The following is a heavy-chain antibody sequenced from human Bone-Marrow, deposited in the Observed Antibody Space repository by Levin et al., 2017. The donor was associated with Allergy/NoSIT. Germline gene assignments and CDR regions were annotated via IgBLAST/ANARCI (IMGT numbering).Heavy chain of an antibody. J-gene: IGHJ4*02. CDR1: GFTFSRHG. Sequence: GGSLRLSCAGSGFTFSRHGMHWVRQAPGKGLEWVAVVSNEGRTTYYADSVKGRFTISRDNSKNTVYLQMNSLTGEDTAVYYCAREGSTNKYCFDYWGQGTLVTVSS. CDR3: AREGSTNKYCFDY. V-gene: IGHV3-30*03. CDR2: VSNEGRTT. D-gene: IGHD2/OR15-2a*01.